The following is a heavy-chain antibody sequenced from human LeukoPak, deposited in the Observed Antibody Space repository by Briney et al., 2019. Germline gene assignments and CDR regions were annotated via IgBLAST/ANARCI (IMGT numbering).Heavy chain of an antibody. Sequence: GGSLRLSCAASGFAFSGYSTSWVRQAPGKGLECVAYIKLGVNGRYYVDSVKGRFTISRDNTKSSLYLQMNSLRVEDTALYYCARSGSGYDYWGQGALVTVSS. J-gene: IGHJ4*02. D-gene: IGHD3-10*01. CDR1: GFAFSGYS. V-gene: IGHV3-7*01. CDR3: ARSGSGYDY. CDR2: IKLGVNGR.